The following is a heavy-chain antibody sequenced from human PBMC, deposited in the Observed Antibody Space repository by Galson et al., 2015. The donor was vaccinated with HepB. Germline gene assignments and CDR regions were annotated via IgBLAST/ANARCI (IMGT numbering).Heavy chain of an antibody. CDR3: ATDMVTKVLAY. J-gene: IGHJ4*02. D-gene: IGHD2-21*02. CDR2: ISYGGST. V-gene: IGHV4-34*01. CDR1: GGSFSGFY. Sequence: SETLSLTCAVCGGSFSGFYWSWIRQPPGKGLEWLGEISYGGSTNYNPSLKSRVTISIDTSKNRFSLRLGFVTAADSAVYYCATDMVTKVLAYWSQGTPVTV.